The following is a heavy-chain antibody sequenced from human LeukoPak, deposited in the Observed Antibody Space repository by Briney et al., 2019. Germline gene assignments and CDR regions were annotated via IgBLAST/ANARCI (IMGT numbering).Heavy chain of an antibody. CDR1: GGSFSGYY. CDR3: AKSNGYGLVDI. V-gene: IGHV4-34*01. J-gene: IGHJ3*02. CDR2: INPSGST. D-gene: IGHD3-10*01. Sequence: SETLSLTCAVYGGSFSGYYWSWIRQPPGKGLEWIGEINPSGSTNYNPSLKSRVTISLDTSRNQFSLKLNSVTAADTAVYYCAKSNGYGLVDIWGQGTMVTVSS.